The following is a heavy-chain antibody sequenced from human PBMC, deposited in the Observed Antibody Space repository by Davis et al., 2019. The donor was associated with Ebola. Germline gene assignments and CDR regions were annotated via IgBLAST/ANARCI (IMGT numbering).Heavy chain of an antibody. CDR1: SCSFSSRSYY. D-gene: IGHD1-1*01. Sequence: MPSETLSLTCTVSSCSFSSRSYYWGWIRQPPGKGLEWIGYIYYSGSTHYNPSLKSRVTISVDTSKNQFSLKLSSVTAADTAVYYCARVNWNDWVYYYYGMDVWGQGTTVTVSS. CDR2: IYYSGST. CDR3: ARVNWNDWVYYYYGMDV. V-gene: IGHV4-61*01. J-gene: IGHJ6*02.